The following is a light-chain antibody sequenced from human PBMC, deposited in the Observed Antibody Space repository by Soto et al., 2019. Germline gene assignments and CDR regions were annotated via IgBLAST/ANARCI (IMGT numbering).Light chain of an antibody. CDR2: EVS. Sequence: DVVMTQTPLSLSVAPGQPASISCKSSQSLLHITGETFLFWYRQKPGQSPQLLIYEVSTRVSGVPDRFSGSGSGTNFTLEIRRVETDDVGIYYCMQSTQLPPTFGQGTRLGIE. CDR3: MQSTQLPPT. J-gene: IGKJ5*01. V-gene: IGKV2D-29*02. CDR1: QSLLHITGETF.